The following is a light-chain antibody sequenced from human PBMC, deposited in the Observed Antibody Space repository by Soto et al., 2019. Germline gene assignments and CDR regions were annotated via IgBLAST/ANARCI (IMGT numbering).Light chain of an antibody. CDR2: EVS. J-gene: IGLJ2*01. V-gene: IGLV2-8*01. Sequence: QSALTQPPSASGSPGQSVTISCTGTSSDVGGYNYVSWYQQHPGKAPKLVVYEVSKRPSGVPDRFSGSNSGNTASLTVSGLQAEEEDDYYCSSYAGSNNLVFGGGTKLTVL. CDR1: SSDVGGYNY. CDR3: SSYAGSNNLV.